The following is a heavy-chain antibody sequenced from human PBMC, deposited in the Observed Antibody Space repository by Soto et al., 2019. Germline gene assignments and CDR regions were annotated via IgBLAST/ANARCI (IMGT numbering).Heavy chain of an antibody. Sequence: GGSLRLSCAASGFTFSSYWMSWVRQAPGKGLEWVANIKQDGSEKYYVDSVKGRFTISRDNAKNSLYLQMNSLRAEDTAVYYCARAHAGYCSSTSCYAGGWFDPWGQGTLVTVSS. J-gene: IGHJ5*02. CDR2: IKQDGSEK. V-gene: IGHV3-7*01. CDR1: GFTFSSYW. D-gene: IGHD2-2*01. CDR3: ARAHAGYCSSTSCYAGGWFDP.